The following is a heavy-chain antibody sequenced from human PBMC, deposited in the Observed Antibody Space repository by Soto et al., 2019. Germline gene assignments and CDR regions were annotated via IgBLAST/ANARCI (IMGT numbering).Heavy chain of an antibody. J-gene: IGHJ4*02. CDR2: IIPIFGTA. V-gene: IGHV1-69*13. CDR1: GGTFSSYA. Sequence: ASVKVSCKASGGTFSSYAISWVRQAPGQGLEWMGGIIPIFGTANYAQKFQGRVTITADESTSTAYMELSSLRSEDTAVYYCARDVDGYSLFDYWGQGTLVTVSS. CDR3: ARDVDGYSLFDY. D-gene: IGHD4-4*01.